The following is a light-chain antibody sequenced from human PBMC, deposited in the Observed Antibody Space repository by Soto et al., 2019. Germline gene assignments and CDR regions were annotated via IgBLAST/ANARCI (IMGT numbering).Light chain of an antibody. J-gene: IGLJ2*01. Sequence: QSALTQPASVSGSPGQSITISCTGTSSDIGGYNSVSWYQQHPDKAPKLVIYAVSNRPSGVSSRFSGSKSGNTASLTMSGLQAEDEATYYCSSYTTSSTLLIFGGGTKLTVL. V-gene: IGLV2-14*01. CDR2: AVS. CDR1: SSDIGGYNS. CDR3: SSYTTSSTLLI.